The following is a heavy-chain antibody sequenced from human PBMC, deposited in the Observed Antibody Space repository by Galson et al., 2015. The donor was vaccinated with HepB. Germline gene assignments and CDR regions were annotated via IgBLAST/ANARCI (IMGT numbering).Heavy chain of an antibody. CDR2: MYSGGSA. V-gene: IGHV3-53*01. J-gene: IGHJ3*02. CDR1: GFTVGSNY. CDR3: AAHSMKDI. Sequence: SLRLSCAASGFTVGSNYMSWVRQAPGKGLQWVSLMYSGGSARYAESVRGRFIISRDSSKNTVYLQMNSLRVEDTAMYYCAAHSMKDIWGQGTMVTVSS.